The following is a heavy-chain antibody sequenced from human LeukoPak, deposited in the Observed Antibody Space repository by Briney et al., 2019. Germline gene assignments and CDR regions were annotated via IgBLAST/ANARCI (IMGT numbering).Heavy chain of an antibody. CDR1: GFTFSSYS. CDR3: ARDRGYSSSLDY. V-gene: IGHV3-21*01. J-gene: IGHJ4*02. Sequence: PGGSLRLSCGASGFTFSSYSMNWVRQAPGKGLEWVSSISSSSGYIYYADSVKGRFTISRDNAKNSLYLQMNSLRAEDTAVYYCARDRGYSSSLDYWGQGTLVTVSS. D-gene: IGHD6-13*01. CDR2: ISSSSGYI.